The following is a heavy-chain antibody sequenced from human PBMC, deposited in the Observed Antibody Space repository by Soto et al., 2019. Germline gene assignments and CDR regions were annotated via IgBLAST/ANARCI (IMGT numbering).Heavy chain of an antibody. Sequence: ASVKVSCKASGYTFTSYGISWVRQAPGQGLEWMGWISAYNGNTNYAQKLQGRVTMTTDTSTSTAYMELRSLRSDDTAVYYRARDRITMIVVANDAFDIWGQGTIVTVSS. V-gene: IGHV1-18*04. J-gene: IGHJ3*02. CDR2: ISAYNGNT. CDR1: GYTFTSYG. D-gene: IGHD3-22*01. CDR3: ARDRITMIVVANDAFDI.